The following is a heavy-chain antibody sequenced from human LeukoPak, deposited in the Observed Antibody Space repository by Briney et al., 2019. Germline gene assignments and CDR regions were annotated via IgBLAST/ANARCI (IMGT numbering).Heavy chain of an antibody. CDR3: APRGVVIDY. V-gene: IGHV3-23*01. J-gene: IGHJ4*02. Sequence: GGSLRLSWAASGFTFSSYAMSWVRQAPGKGLEWVSAISGSGGTTYYADSVKGRFTISRDNSKNTFYLQMNSLRAEDTAVYYFAPRGVVIDYWGQGTLVTVSS. CDR2: ISGSGGTT. D-gene: IGHD3-3*01. CDR1: GFTFSSYA.